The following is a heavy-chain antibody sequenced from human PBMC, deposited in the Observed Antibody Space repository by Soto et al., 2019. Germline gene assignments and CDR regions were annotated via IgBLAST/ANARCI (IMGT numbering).Heavy chain of an antibody. J-gene: IGHJ4*02. Sequence: QLHLQESGPGLVKPSATLSLTCTVSGGSIRGRFTYCGWIRQPPGKGLEWIGSFYDSGITYSNPPLKSRVTISVDTSKNQFPLRLTSVTAADTAVYYCARAPDSWGQGTLVTVSS. CDR1: GGSIRGRFTY. CDR3: ARAPDS. V-gene: IGHV4-39*01. CDR2: FYDSGIT.